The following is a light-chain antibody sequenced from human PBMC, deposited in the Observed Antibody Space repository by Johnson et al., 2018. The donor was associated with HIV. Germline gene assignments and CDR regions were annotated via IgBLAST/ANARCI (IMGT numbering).Light chain of an antibody. V-gene: IGLV1-51*01. CDR1: SSNIGNYY. Sequence: HSVLTQPPSVSAAPGQKVTISCSGSSSNIGNYYVSWYQQLPGRAPKILIYDNNQRPSGIPARFSGSKSGTSATLGITGLQTGDEDDYYCGTRDRSLRVGVFGTGTKVTVL. CDR3: GTRDRSLRVGV. J-gene: IGLJ1*01. CDR2: DNN.